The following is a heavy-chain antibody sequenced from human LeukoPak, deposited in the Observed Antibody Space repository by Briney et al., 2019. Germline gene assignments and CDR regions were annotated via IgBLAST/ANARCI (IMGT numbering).Heavy chain of an antibody. CDR3: ARRGYCSSTSCYEYWFDP. CDR2: IYYSGST. D-gene: IGHD2-2*01. J-gene: IGHJ5*02. Sequence: SETLSLTCTVSGGSNSSSSHHWGGIRQPPGKGLEWIGIIYYSGSTYYNPSLKSRLTISVDTSRNQFSLKLSSVTATDTAVYYCARRGYCSSTSCYEYWFDPWGEGTLVTVSS. V-gene: IGHV4-39*01. CDR1: GGSNSSSSHH.